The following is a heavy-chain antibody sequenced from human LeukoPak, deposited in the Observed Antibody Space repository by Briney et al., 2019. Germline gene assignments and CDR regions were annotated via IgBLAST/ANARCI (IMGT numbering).Heavy chain of an antibody. CDR1: GGSISSGSYY. V-gene: IGHV4-61*02. D-gene: IGHD6-13*01. CDR2: IYTSGST. J-gene: IGHJ4*02. Sequence: SETLSLTCTVSGGSISSGSYYRSWIRQPAGKGLEWIGRIYTSGSTNYNPSLKSRVTISVDTSKNQFSLKLSSVTAADTAVYYCARDGEVWAAAGTNYFDYWGQGTLVTVSS. CDR3: ARDGEVWAAAGTNYFDY.